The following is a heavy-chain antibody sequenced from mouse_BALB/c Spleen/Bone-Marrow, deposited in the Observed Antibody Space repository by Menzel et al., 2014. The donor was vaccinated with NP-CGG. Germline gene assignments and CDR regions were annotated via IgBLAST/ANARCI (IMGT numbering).Heavy chain of an antibody. Sequence: EVQLQQSGGGLVQPGGSRKLSCAASGFTFSSFGTHWVRQAPEKGLEWVAYISSGSSTIYYADTVMGRFTISRDNPKNTLFLQMTSLRSEDTAMYYCARSGSSSGYFDYWGQGTTLTVS. CDR1: GFTFSSFG. CDR3: ARSGSSSGYFDY. J-gene: IGHJ2*01. V-gene: IGHV5-17*02. D-gene: IGHD1-1*01. CDR2: ISSGSSTI.